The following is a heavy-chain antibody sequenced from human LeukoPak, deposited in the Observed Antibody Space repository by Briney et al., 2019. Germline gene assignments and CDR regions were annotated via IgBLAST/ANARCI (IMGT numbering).Heavy chain of an antibody. V-gene: IGHV3-21*01. CDR1: GFTFSSYS. CDR2: ISSSSSYI. D-gene: IGHD3-3*01. J-gene: IGHJ6*02. Sequence: GGSLRLSCAASGFTFSSYSMNWVRQVPGKGLEWVSSISSSSSYIYYADSVKGRFTISRDNAKNSLYLQMNSLRAEDTAVYYCARDSTNGVVIINYYYGMDVWGQGTTVTVSS. CDR3: ARDSTNGVVIINYYYGMDV.